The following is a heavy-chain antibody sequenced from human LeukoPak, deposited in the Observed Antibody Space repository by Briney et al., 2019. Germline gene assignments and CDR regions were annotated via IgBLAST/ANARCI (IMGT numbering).Heavy chain of an antibody. CDR2: ISSNGGST. D-gene: IGHD2/OR15-2a*01. J-gene: IGHJ6*02. Sequence: GGSLRLSCAASGFTFSSSAMNWVRQAPGRGLEWVSAISSNGGSTYYADSVRGRFTISRDNSKNTLYLQMNSVRAEDTAVYYCARNIARNGMDVWGQGTTVTVSS. CDR3: ARNIARNGMDV. CDR1: GFTFSSSA. V-gene: IGHV3-23*01.